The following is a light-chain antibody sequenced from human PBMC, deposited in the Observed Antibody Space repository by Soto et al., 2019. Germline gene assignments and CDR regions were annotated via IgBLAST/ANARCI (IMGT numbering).Light chain of an antibody. J-gene: IGKJ4*01. CDR1: QSVSSY. Sequence: EIVLTQSPTTLSLSPGERATLSCRASQSVSSYFAWYQQKPGQAPRLLIYDASTRAAGIPARFSGSGSGTDFTLTISSLEPEDFAGYYCQQRSYWPLTFGGGTKVEIK. CDR2: DAS. V-gene: IGKV3-11*01. CDR3: QQRSYWPLT.